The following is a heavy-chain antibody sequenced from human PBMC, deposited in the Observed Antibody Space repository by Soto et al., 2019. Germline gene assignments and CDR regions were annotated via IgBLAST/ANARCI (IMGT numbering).Heavy chain of an antibody. CDR3: AQKSDIAAPRYYVEL. J-gene: IGHJ6*01. CDR2: MNVGGGST. Sequence: EVGLFESGGGLVQPGGSLRLSCAASGLTFGSYAMLWVRQAPGKGLEWVSRMNVGGGSTYYAESVQGRFTISIENSKNTPYLQMTSLRIEETAVYYCAQKSDIAAPRYYVELWG. CDR1: GLTFGSYA. D-gene: IGHD4-17*01. V-gene: IGHV3-23*01.